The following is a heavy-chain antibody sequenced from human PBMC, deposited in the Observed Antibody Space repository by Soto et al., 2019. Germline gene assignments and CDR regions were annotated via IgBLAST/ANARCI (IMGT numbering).Heavy chain of an antibody. CDR1: GFTFSSYG. CDR2: ISYDGSNK. J-gene: IGHJ4*02. V-gene: IGHV3-30*18. D-gene: IGHD3-10*01. Sequence: GGSLRLSCAASGFTFSSYGMHWVRQAPGKGLEWVAVISYDGSNKYYADSVKGRFTISRDNSKNTLYLQMNSLRAEDTAVYYCAKGYYYGSGTTETYFDYWGQGTLVTVSS. CDR3: AKGYYYGSGTTETYFDY.